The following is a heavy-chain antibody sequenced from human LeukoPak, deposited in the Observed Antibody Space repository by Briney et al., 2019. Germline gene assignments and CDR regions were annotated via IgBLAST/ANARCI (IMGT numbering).Heavy chain of an antibody. J-gene: IGHJ4*02. Sequence: PSETLSLTCAVYGGSFSGYYWSWIRQPPGKGLEWIGEIYDSGSTNYNPSLKSRVTISIDKSKNHFSLKLSSATAADTAVYYCARFRGRSAYYLDYWGQGTLVTVSS. CDR1: GGSFSGYY. CDR3: ARFRGRSAYYLDY. V-gene: IGHV4-34*01. CDR2: IYDSGST. D-gene: IGHD2-15*01.